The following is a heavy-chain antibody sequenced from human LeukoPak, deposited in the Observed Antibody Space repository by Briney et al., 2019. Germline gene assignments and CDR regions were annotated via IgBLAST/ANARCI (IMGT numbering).Heavy chain of an antibody. Sequence: SETLSLTCTVSDGSISAYYWSWIRQPPGKGLEWIGYIYYSGSTNYNPSLKSRVTISVDTSKNQFSLKLSSVTAADTAVYYCARDHYGDYDDVPSGYFDYWGQGTLVTVSS. CDR2: IYYSGST. CDR3: ARDHYGDYDDVPSGYFDY. J-gene: IGHJ4*02. CDR1: DGSISAYY. V-gene: IGHV4-59*01. D-gene: IGHD4-17*01.